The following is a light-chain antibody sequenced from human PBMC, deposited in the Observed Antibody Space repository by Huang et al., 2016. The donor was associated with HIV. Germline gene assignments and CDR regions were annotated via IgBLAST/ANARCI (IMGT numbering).Light chain of an antibody. CDR3: QQRSNWPRT. CDR2: DAS. J-gene: IGKJ1*01. V-gene: IGKV3-11*01. Sequence: EIVLTQSPATLSLSPGERATLSCRASQSVSNSLAWFQQKPGPAPRLLIYDASNRATGIPARFSASGSGTDFTLTISSLEPEDFAVYYCQQRSNWPRTFGQGTKVEIK. CDR1: QSVSNS.